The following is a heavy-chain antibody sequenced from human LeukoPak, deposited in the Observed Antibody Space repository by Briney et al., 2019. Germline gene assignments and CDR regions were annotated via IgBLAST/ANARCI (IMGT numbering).Heavy chain of an antibody. Sequence: MTSETLSPTRSVADDSVSSYHWDSVRQSPRNWREWIGYIFYCGRISYNPSLKSRPTLSADPSKNHISLRLLSVTPADTAVYYGVTEIRYAYNYYPHMDVWGKGTTVIISS. J-gene: IGHJ6*03. D-gene: IGHD2-2*01. CDR2: IFYCGRI. CDR1: DDSVSSYH. V-gene: IGHV4-59*02. CDR3: VTEIRYAYNYYPHMDV.